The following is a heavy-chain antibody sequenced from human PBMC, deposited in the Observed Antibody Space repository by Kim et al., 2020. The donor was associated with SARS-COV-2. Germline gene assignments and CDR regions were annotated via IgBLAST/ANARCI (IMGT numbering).Heavy chain of an antibody. D-gene: IGHD6-6*01. CDR3: RAARSSYGMDV. J-gene: IGHJ6*02. Sequence: ASVKVSCKASGYTFTSYDINWVRQATGQGLEWMGWMNPNSGNTGYAQKCQGRVTMTRNTSISTAYMELSSLRSEDTAVYYCRAARSSYGMDVWGQGTTVTVSS. V-gene: IGHV1-8*01. CDR1: GYTFTSYD. CDR2: MNPNSGNT.